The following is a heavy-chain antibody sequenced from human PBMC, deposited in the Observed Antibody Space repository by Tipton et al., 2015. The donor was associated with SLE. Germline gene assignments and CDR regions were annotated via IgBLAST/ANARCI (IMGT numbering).Heavy chain of an antibody. J-gene: IGHJ3*02. CDR3: AREWGDAFDI. CDR1: GGSFSSHF. D-gene: IGHD3-16*01. Sequence: TLSLTCTVSGGSFSSHFWSWIRQPPGKGLAWIGYIYYSGSISYNPSLKTRVTISVDTSKNQFSLKLSSVTAADTAVYYCAREWGDAFDIWGQGTMVTVSS. V-gene: IGHV4-59*11. CDR2: IYYSGSI.